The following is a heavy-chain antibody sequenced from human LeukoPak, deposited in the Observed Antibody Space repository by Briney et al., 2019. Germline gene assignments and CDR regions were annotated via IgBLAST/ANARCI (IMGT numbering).Heavy chain of an antibody. CDR2: INQDGSDK. D-gene: IGHD3-10*01. J-gene: IGHJ4*02. CDR3: ARDRMWFAESDDY. Sequence: GGSLRLSCAASGFSFSNYWMNWVRQAPGKGLEWVANINQDGSDKNYVDSVKGRFTISRDNAKNSLYLQMNSLRVEDTAVYYCARDRMWFAESDDYWGQGTLVTVSS. V-gene: IGHV3-7*04. CDR1: GFSFSNYW.